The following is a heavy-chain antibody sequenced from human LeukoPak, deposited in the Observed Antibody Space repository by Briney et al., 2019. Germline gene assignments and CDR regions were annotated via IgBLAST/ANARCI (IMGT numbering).Heavy chain of an antibody. CDR2: IYTSGST. CDR1: GGSISSGSYY. CDR3: ARGRVAAGGAFDI. D-gene: IGHD6-13*01. Sequence: SETLSLTCTVSGGSISSGSYYWSWIRQPAGKGLEWIGRIYTSGSTNYNPSFRSRVTISVDTSKNQFSLKLSSVTAADTAVYYCARGRVAAGGAFDIWGQGTMVTVSS. V-gene: IGHV4-61*02. J-gene: IGHJ3*02.